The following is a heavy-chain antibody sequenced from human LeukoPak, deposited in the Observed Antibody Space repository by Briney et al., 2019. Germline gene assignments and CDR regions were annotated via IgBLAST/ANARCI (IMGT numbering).Heavy chain of an antibody. Sequence: GGSLRLSCAASGFTFSSYGMHWVRQAPGKGLEWVAFIRHDGSNKYYADSVKGRFTISRDNSKNTLYLQMNSLRAEDTAVYYCAREDDSSGYYYRYWGQGTLVTVSS. CDR3: AREDDSSGYYYRY. D-gene: IGHD3-22*01. CDR1: GFTFSSYG. J-gene: IGHJ4*02. V-gene: IGHV3-30*02. CDR2: IRHDGSNK.